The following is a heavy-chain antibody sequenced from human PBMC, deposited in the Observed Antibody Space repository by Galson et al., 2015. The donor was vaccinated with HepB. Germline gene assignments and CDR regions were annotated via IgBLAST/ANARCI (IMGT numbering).Heavy chain of an antibody. D-gene: IGHD4-17*01. V-gene: IGHV1-69*04. CDR2: IIPILGIA. Sequence: SVKVSCKASGGTFSSYAISWVRQAPGQGLEWMGRIIPILGIANYAQKFQGRVTITADKSTSTAYMELSSLRSEDTAVYYCARDLAVTTGIDYWGQGTLVTVSS. J-gene: IGHJ4*02. CDR1: GGTFSSYA. CDR3: ARDLAVTTGIDY.